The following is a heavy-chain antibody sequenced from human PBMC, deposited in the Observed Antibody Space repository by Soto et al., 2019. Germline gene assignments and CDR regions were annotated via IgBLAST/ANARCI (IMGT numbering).Heavy chain of an antibody. CDR3: ARGPSGDKVDC. Sequence: QVQLQESGPGVVEPSQTLSLTCTVSGGSINNNGYCWSWIRQPPGSGLEWIGHIYNSGSTYSNPSLKSRLTRSVDTSKNQFYLKLSSVTAADTAVYYCARGPSGDKVDCWGQRNLGTVSS. CDR2: IYNSGST. CDR1: GGSINNNGYC. V-gene: IGHV4-30-4*01. J-gene: IGHJ4*02. D-gene: IGHD1-26*01.